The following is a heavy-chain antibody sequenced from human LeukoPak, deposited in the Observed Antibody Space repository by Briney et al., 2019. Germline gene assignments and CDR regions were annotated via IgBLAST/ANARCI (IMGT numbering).Heavy chain of an antibody. V-gene: IGHV4-4*07. CDR3: ARDGGPYSSSWNYYYGMDV. D-gene: IGHD6-13*01. CDR1: GGSISSYY. Sequence: SETLSLTCTVSGGSISSYYWSWIRQPAGNGLEWIGRIYTSGSTNYNPSLKSRVTMSVDTSKNQFSLKLSSVTAADTAVYYCARDGGPYSSSWNYYYGMDVWGQGATVTVSS. CDR2: IYTSGST. J-gene: IGHJ6*02.